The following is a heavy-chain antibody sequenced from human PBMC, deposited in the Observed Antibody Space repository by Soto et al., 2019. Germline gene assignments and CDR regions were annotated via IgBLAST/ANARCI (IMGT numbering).Heavy chain of an antibody. CDR2: ISHDGGSQ. D-gene: IGHD2-8*01. V-gene: IGHV3-30*18. CDR3: VKDKYTNGDYYLDV. Sequence: GGSLRLSCAASGFTFTTYRMHWVRQAPGKGLDWVALISHDGGSQYYADSVKGRFTISRDNSKNTLYLQMNSLRAEDTAVYYCVKDKYTNGDYYLDVWGTGTTVTVSS. CDR1: GFTFTTYR. J-gene: IGHJ6*03.